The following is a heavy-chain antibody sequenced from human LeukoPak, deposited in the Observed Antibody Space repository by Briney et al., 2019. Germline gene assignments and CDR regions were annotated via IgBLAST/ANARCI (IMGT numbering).Heavy chain of an antibody. CDR3: ARGLEYNSDYGDF. D-gene: IGHD3-16*01. Sequence: PGGSLRLSCAASGFTFSTYAMHRVRQAPGQGLEWVALIWYDGSNEYYADSVKGRFTISRDNSKNTLYLQMNSLRAEDTAVYYCARGLEYNSDYGDFWGQGTLVTVSS. V-gene: IGHV3-33*01. CDR1: GFTFSTYA. CDR2: IWYDGSNE. J-gene: IGHJ4*02.